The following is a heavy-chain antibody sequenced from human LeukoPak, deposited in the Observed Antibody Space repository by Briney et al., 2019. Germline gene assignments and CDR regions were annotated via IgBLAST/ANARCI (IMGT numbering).Heavy chain of an antibody. CDR1: GYTFTSYA. V-gene: IGHV1-3*01. Sequence: ASVKVSCTASGYTFTSYAMHWVRQAPGQRLEWMGWINAGNGNTKYSQKFQGRVTITRDTSASTAYMELSSLRSEDTAVYYCARDSESRELLNFDYWGQGTLVTVSS. D-gene: IGHD1-26*01. CDR2: INAGNGNT. CDR3: ARDSESRELLNFDY. J-gene: IGHJ4*02.